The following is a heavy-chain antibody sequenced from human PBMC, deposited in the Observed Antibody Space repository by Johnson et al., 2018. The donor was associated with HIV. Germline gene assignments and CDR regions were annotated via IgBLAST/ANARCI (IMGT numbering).Heavy chain of an antibody. Sequence: QVQLVESGGGVVQPGTSLRLSCAASGFAFRNYGMHWVRQAPGKGLEWVALIWYDDSNEYYGESVKGRFTISRDNSKNTLYLQMSSLRAEDTAVYYCATSGSHFAFDIWGQGTMVTVSS. CDR1: GFAFRNYG. J-gene: IGHJ3*02. V-gene: IGHV3-33*01. CDR3: ATSGSHFAFDI. CDR2: IWYDDSNE. D-gene: IGHD1-26*01.